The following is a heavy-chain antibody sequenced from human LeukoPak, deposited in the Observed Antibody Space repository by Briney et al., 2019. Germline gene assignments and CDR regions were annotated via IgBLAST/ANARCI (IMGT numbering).Heavy chain of an antibody. J-gene: IGHJ4*02. CDR1: GGSFSGYY. CDR2: INHSGST. CDR3: ARHIVVVVAATPLYYFDY. Sequence: SETLSLTCAVYGGSFSGYYWSWIRQPPGKGLEWIGEINHSGSTNYNPSLKGRVTISVDTSKNQFSLKLSSVTAADTAVYYCARHIVVVVAATPLYYFDYWGQGTLVTVSS. V-gene: IGHV4-34*01. D-gene: IGHD2-15*01.